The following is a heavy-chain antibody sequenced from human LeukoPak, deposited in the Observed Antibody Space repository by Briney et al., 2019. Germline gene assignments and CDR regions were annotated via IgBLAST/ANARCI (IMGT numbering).Heavy chain of an antibody. CDR2: IYDSGST. J-gene: IGHJ4*02. V-gene: IGHV4-59*12. CDR3: ARGRRYSYGTVDY. Sequence: SETLSLTCTVSGGSISSYYWSWIRQPPGKGLEWIGYIYDSGSTNYNPSLKSRVTISVDTSKNQFSLKMSSVTAADTAVYYCARGRRYSYGTVDYWGQGTLVTVSS. CDR1: GGSISSYY. D-gene: IGHD5-18*01.